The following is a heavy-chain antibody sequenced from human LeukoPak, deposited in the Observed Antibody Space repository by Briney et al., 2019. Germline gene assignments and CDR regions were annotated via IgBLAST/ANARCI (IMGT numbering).Heavy chain of an antibody. D-gene: IGHD2-2*03. Sequence: PGGSLRLSCAASGFTFTGYWVHWVRHPPGKGVVWVSHINTDGSSTNYADSVKGRFSISRDNAKSTLYLQMNSLRAEDTAVYYCATDRGYSPDSWGQGTLVTVSS. CDR2: INTDGSST. V-gene: IGHV3-74*01. CDR3: ATDRGYSPDS. CDR1: GFTFTGYW. J-gene: IGHJ4*02.